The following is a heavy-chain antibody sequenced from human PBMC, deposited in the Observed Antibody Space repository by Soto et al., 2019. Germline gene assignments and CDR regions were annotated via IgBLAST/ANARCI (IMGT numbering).Heavy chain of an antibody. CDR1: GGTFSSYA. J-gene: IGHJ5*02. V-gene: IGHV1-69*01. CDR2: IIPIFGTA. Sequence: QVQLVQSGAEVKKPGSSVKVSCKASGGTFSSYAISWVRQAPGQGLEWMGGIIPIFGTANYAQKFQGRVTISADDSTRTAYMGLSRLRSEDTAVYYCALSRAAGTRLDVHGGTNWFDPWGQGTLVTVSA. CDR3: ALSRAAGTRLDVHGGTNWFDP. D-gene: IGHD6-13*01.